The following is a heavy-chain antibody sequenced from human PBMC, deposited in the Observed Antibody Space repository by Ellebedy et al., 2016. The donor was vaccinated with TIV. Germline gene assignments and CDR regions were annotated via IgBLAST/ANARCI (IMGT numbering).Heavy chain of an antibody. Sequence: ASVKVSCKASGGIFRSYAISWVRQAPGQGLEWMGGIIAIFGSTNYAQKFQGRVTITADEPTSTVYMEVSSLRSEATAVYYCARVSGYYHGYLQHWGQGTLVIVSS. CDR2: IIAIFGST. CDR3: ARVSGYYHGYLQH. V-gene: IGHV1-69*13. D-gene: IGHD3-22*01. CDR1: GGIFRSYA. J-gene: IGHJ1*01.